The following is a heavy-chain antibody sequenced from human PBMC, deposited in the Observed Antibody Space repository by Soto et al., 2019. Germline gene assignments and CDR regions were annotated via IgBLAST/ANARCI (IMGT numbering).Heavy chain of an antibody. Sequence: GGSLRLSCAASGFTFSSYAMSWVRQAPGKGLEWVSAISGSGGSTYYADSVKGRFTISRDNSKNTLYLQMNSLRAEDTAVYYCAKAPMNYGSGSYYYRDYWGQGTLVTVSS. V-gene: IGHV3-23*01. CDR1: GFTFSSYA. CDR3: AKAPMNYGSGSYYYRDY. CDR2: ISGSGGST. D-gene: IGHD3-10*01. J-gene: IGHJ4*02.